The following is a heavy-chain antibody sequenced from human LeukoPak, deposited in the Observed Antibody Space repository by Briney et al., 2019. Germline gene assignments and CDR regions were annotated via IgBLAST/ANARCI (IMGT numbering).Heavy chain of an antibody. V-gene: IGHV5-51*01. CDR2: IYPGDSAT. CDR1: GYSFTSYW. J-gene: IGHJ4*02. Sequence: GESLQISCKGSGYSFTSYWIGWVRQMPGKGLEWMGIIYPGDSATRYSPSFQGQITISADKTISTAYLQWSSLKASDTAVYYCATSLTEDTCIDYWGQGTLVTVSS. D-gene: IGHD5-18*01. CDR3: ATSLTEDTCIDY.